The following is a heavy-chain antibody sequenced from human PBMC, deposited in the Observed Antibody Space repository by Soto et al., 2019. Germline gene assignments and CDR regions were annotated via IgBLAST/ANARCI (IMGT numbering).Heavy chain of an antibody. J-gene: IGHJ4*02. V-gene: IGHV6-1*01. D-gene: IGHD3-16*01. Sequence: SQTLSLTCAIAWDSVSGNSAAWNWIRQSPSRGLEWLGRTYYRSKWYNDYSVSVKSRITVTPDTSKNQFSLHLKSVTPEDTAVYYSAGEFPYYESSDSYFDDGGQGALVTVSS. CDR1: WDSVSGNSAA. CDR2: TYYRSKWYN. CDR3: AGEFPYYESSDSYFDD.